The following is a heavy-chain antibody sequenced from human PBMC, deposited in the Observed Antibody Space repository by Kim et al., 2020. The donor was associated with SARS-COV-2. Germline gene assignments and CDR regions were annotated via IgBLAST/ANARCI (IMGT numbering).Heavy chain of an antibody. Sequence: GGSLRLSCAASGFTFSDYYMSWIRQAPGKGLEWVSYISSSSSYTNYAASVKGRFTISRDNAKNSLYLQMNSLRAEDTAVYYCARVVYDYVWGSYRDYYSYYGMDVWGQGTTVTVAS. J-gene: IGHJ6*02. CDR2: ISSSSSYT. D-gene: IGHD3-16*02. V-gene: IGHV3-11*05. CDR1: GFTFSDYY. CDR3: ARVVYDYVWGSYRDYYSYYGMDV.